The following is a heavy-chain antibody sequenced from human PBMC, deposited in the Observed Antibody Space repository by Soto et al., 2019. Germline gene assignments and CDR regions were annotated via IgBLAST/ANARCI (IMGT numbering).Heavy chain of an antibody. Sequence: SETLSLTCTVSGGSISSLYWSWIRQPPGKGLEWIGYIYYSGSTNYNPSLKSRVTISVATSKNHFSLKLSSVTAADTAVYYCAGTFTSRFDYWGQGTLVTVSS. CDR1: GGSISSLY. D-gene: IGHD3-16*01. J-gene: IGHJ4*02. CDR3: AGTFTSRFDY. V-gene: IGHV4-59*08. CDR2: IYYSGST.